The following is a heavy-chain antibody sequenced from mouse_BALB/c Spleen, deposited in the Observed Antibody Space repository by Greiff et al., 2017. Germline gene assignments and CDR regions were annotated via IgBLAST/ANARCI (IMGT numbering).Heavy chain of an antibody. CDR2: ISTYYGDA. D-gene: IGHD1-2*01. Sequence: QVQLQQSGAELVRPGVSVKISCKGSGYTFTDYAMHWVKQSHAKSLEWIGVISTYYGDASYNQKFKGKATMTVDKSSSTAYMELARLTSEDSAIYYCARASRLYFDYWGQGTTLTVSS. CDR1: GYTFTDYA. J-gene: IGHJ2*01. V-gene: IGHV1S137*01. CDR3: ARASRLYFDY.